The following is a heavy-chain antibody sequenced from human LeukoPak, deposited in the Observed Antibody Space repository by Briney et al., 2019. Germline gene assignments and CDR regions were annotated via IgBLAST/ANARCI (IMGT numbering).Heavy chain of an antibody. J-gene: IGHJ6*03. D-gene: IGHD3-16*02. V-gene: IGHV3-48*03. CDR2: ISSSGSTI. Sequence: AGGSLRLSCAASGFSFSSYEMNWVRQAPGKGLEWVSYISSSGSTIYYADAVKGRLNISRDNAKTSLYLQMNSLRAEDTALYYCARDRGGIGYYMDVWGKGTTVTVSS. CDR1: GFSFSSYE. CDR3: ARDRGGIGYYMDV.